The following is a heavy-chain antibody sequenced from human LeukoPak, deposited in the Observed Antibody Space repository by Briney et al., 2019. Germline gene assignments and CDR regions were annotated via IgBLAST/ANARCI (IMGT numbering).Heavy chain of an antibody. CDR3: ARELDDFWSGYTLGFDY. Sequence: GGSLRLSCAASGFTFSSYSMNWVRQAPGKGLEWVSSISSSSSYIYYADSVKGRFIISRDNAKNSLYLQMNSLRAEDTAVYYCARELDDFWSGYTLGFDYWGQGTLVTVSS. V-gene: IGHV3-21*01. CDR1: GFTFSSYS. D-gene: IGHD3-3*01. J-gene: IGHJ4*02. CDR2: ISSSSSYI.